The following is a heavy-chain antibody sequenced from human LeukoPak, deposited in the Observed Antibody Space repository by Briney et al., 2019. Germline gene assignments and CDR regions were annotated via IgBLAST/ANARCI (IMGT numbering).Heavy chain of an antibody. Sequence: ASVKVSCKASGYTFTGYYMHWVRQAPGQGLEWMGWINPNSGGTNYAQKFQGWVAMTRDTSISTAYMELSRLGSDDTAVYYCARGRRGDTAMVTWGMDVWGQGTTVTVSS. J-gene: IGHJ6*02. CDR2: INPNSGGT. V-gene: IGHV1-2*04. CDR1: GYTFTGYY. CDR3: ARGRRGDTAMVTWGMDV. D-gene: IGHD5-18*01.